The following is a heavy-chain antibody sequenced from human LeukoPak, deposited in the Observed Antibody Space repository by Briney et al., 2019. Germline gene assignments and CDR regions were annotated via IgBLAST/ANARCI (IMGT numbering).Heavy chain of an antibody. D-gene: IGHD6-19*01. Sequence: GGSLRLSCAASGFTVSSNYMSWVRQAPGKGLEMVSVIYSGGSTYYADSVKGRFTISRDNSKNTLYLQMNSLRAEDTAVYYCARERWAVAASDHYYYGMDVWGQGTTVTVSS. J-gene: IGHJ6*02. V-gene: IGHV3-66*01. CDR2: IYSGGST. CDR3: ARERWAVAASDHYYYGMDV. CDR1: GFTVSSNY.